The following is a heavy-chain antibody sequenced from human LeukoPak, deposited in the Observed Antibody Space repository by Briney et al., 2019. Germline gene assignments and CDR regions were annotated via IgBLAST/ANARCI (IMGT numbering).Heavy chain of an antibody. CDR2: INPNSGGT. Sequence: GASVKVSCKASGYTFTGYYMHWVRQAPGQGLEWMGWINPNSGGTNYAQKFQGRVTMTRDTSTSTVYMELSSLRSEDTAVYYCARSPIAAGAFDYWGQGTLVTVSS. D-gene: IGHD6-13*01. CDR3: ARSPIAAGAFDY. V-gene: IGHV1-2*02. CDR1: GYTFTGYY. J-gene: IGHJ4*02.